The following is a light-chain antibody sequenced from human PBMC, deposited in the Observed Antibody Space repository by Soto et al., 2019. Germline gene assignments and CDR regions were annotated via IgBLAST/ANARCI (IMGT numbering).Light chain of an antibody. Sequence: QSVLTQPRSVSGSRGQTVTISCTGSSSDIGAYNFVSWYQQFAGQAPKLLIFAVRKRPAGVPARFSASKSGNTASLTISGLEAEDEADYYCCSYAGSTVFDVFGTGTKLTAL. CDR2: AVR. V-gene: IGLV2-11*01. CDR3: CSYAGSTVFDV. J-gene: IGLJ1*01. CDR1: SSDIGAYNF.